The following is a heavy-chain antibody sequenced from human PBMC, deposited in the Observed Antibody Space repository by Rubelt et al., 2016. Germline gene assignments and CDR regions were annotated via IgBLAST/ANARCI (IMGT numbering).Heavy chain of an antibody. D-gene: IGHD4-23*01. J-gene: IGHJ4*02. CDR3: ARGGSRVTTMGSFDF. CDR1: GFTVSSNH. CDR2: IYSGGST. Sequence: VQLVESGGGLVQPGGSLRLSCAASGFTVSSNHMSWVRQAPGKGLEWVSLIYSGGSTYYADSVKGRFTISRDNAKNTLYLQMNSLRVEDTATYYCARGGSRVTTMGSFDFWGQGAVVTVSS. V-gene: IGHV3-66*01.